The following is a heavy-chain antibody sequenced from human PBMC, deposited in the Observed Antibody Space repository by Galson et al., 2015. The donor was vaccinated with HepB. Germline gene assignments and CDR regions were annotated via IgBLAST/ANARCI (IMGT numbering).Heavy chain of an antibody. CDR2: ISWNSGSI. CDR3: AKGFDYGDYVGYFEY. J-gene: IGHJ4*02. D-gene: IGHD4-17*01. CDR1: GFTFDDYA. V-gene: IGHV3-9*01. Sequence: SQRLSCAASGFTFDDYAMHWVRQAPGKGLEWVSGISWNSGSIGYADSVKGRFTISRDNAKNSLYLQMNSLRAEDTALYYCAKGFDYGDYVGYFEYWGQGTLVTVSS.